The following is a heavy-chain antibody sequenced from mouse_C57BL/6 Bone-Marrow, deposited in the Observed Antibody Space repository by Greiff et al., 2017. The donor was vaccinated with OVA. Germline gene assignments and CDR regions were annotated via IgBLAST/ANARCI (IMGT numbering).Heavy chain of an antibody. V-gene: IGHV6-3*01. J-gene: IGHJ4*01. Sequence: EVKLEESGGGLVQPGGSMKLSCVASGFTFSNYWMNWVRQSPEKGLEWVAQIRLKSDNYATHYAESVKGRFTISRDDSKSSVYLKMNNLRAEDTGIYYCTGPLYYDYRPSYAMDYWGQGTSVTVSS. CDR2: IRLKSDNYAT. D-gene: IGHD2-4*01. CDR3: TGPLYYDYRPSYAMDY. CDR1: GFTFSNYW.